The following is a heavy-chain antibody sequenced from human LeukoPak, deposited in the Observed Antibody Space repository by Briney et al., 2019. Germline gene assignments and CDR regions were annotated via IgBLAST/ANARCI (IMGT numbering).Heavy chain of an antibody. CDR3: AREAPPFDF. CDR2: IIPILGIA. V-gene: IGHV1-69*04. J-gene: IGHJ4*02. Sequence: SVKVSCKAAGGTFSSYANSWVRQAPGQGLEWMGRIIPILGIANYAQKFQGRVTITADKSTSTAYMELSSLRSEDTAVYYCAREAPPFDFWGQGTLVTVSS. CDR1: GGTFSSYA.